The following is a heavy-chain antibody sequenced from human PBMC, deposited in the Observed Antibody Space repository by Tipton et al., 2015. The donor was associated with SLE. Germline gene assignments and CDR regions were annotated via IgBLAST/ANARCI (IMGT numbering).Heavy chain of an antibody. CDR2: IQHSGST. J-gene: IGHJ3*02. V-gene: IGHV4-4*02. CDR3: ARDALGSKLAFDI. Sequence: TLSLTCAVSGGPITSSNWWTWVRQPPGKGREWIGEIQHSGSTNYNPSLKSRVTISVDTSKNQFSLKLSSVTAADTAVYYCARDALGSKLAFDIWGQGTMVTVSS. D-gene: IGHD3-16*01. CDR1: GGPITSSNW.